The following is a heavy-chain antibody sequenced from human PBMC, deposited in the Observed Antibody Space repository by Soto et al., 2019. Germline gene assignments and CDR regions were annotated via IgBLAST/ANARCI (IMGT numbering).Heavy chain of an antibody. CDR2: ISYDGNNE. CDR3: ARDGYSGRSDGFDI. Sequence: QVQLVESGGGVVQPGRSLRLSCAASGFTFSAYTMHWVRQPPGKGLEWVAVISYDGNNERYTDPVKGRFTVSRDNYQSTLYLQMNSLKSEDTAVYYCARDGYSGRSDGFDIWGQGTMVTVSS. V-gene: IGHV3-30-3*01. CDR1: GFTFSAYT. D-gene: IGHD1-26*01. J-gene: IGHJ3*02.